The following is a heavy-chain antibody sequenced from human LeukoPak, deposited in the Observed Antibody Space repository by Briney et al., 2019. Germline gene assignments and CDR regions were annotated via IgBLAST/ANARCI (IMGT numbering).Heavy chain of an antibody. J-gene: IGHJ4*02. CDR1: GFTFSSYA. CDR3: AKLPRNWGPTYYFDY. V-gene: IGHV3-23*01. D-gene: IGHD7-27*01. Sequence: GGSLRLSCAASGFTFSSYAMSWVRQAPGKGLEWVSAISCSGGSTYYADSVKGRFSISRDNSKNTLYLQMNSLRAEDTAVYYCAKLPRNWGPTYYFDYWGQGTLVTVSS. CDR2: ISCSGGST.